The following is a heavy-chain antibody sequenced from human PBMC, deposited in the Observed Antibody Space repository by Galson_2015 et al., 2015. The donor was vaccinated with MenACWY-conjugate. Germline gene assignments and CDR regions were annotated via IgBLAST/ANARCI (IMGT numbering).Heavy chain of an antibody. D-gene: IGHD3-16*01. Sequence: SLRLSCAASGFTFSHYSMNWVRQAPGKGLEWVSYIKPGRRNIYYADSVRGRFTISRDNGKNSLYLQLNSLRDEDTAVYYCARWVWGNDNSHPCFNARGQGSL. CDR1: GFTFSHYS. V-gene: IGHV3-48*02. J-gene: IGHJ5*02. CDR2: IKPGRRNI. CDR3: ARWVWGNDNSHPCFNA.